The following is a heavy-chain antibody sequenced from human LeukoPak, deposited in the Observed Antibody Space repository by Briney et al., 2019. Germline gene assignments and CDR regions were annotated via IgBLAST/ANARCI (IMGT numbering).Heavy chain of an antibody. Sequence: GASVKVSCTASGYTFTSYGISWVRQAPGQGLEWMGWISAYNGNTKYAQKLQGRVTMTTDTSTSTAYMELRSLRSDDTAVYYCAGAGSSTWPHDYWGQGTLVTVSS. CDR2: ISAYNGNT. D-gene: IGHD6-13*01. CDR1: GYTFTSYG. CDR3: AGAGSSTWPHDY. J-gene: IGHJ4*02. V-gene: IGHV1-18*01.